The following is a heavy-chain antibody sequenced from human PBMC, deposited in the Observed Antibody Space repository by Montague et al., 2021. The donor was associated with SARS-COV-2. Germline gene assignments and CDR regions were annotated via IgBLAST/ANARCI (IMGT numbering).Heavy chain of an antibody. V-gene: IGHV3-30*04. CDR3: VGELLLIYGMDV. Sequence: SLRLSCAASGFTSSSYAMHWVRQAPGKGLEWVAVISYDGSNKYYADSVKGRFTISRDNSKNTLYLQMNSLRAEDTAVYYCVGELLLIYGMDVWGQGTTVTVSS. CDR1: GFTSSSYA. CDR2: ISYDGSNK. J-gene: IGHJ6*02. D-gene: IGHD3-10*01.